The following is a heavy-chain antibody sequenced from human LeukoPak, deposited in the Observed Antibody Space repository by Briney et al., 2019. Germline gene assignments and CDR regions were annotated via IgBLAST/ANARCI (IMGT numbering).Heavy chain of an antibody. Sequence: GSLRLSCTVSGGSISSYYWSWIRQPAGKGLEWIGRIYTSGSTNYNPSLKSRVTISVDKSKNQFSLKLSSVTAADTAVYYCARAHDSSGYFDYWGQGTLVTVSS. CDR1: GGSISSYY. V-gene: IGHV4-4*07. CDR2: IYTSGST. CDR3: ARAHDSSGYFDY. D-gene: IGHD3-22*01. J-gene: IGHJ4*02.